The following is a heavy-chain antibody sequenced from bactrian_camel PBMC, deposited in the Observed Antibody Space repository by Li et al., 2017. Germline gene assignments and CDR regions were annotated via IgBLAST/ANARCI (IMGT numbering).Heavy chain of an antibody. CDR3: AARHFIDPEYKF. V-gene: IGHV3S29*01. CDR1: GFTYPKYC. Sequence: QLVESGGGAVQTGGSLRVSCVASGFTYPKYCFGWFRQAPGKEREAAANINPGGDVTEYADSVNGRFAISRDNDKKTLYLQMDNVKAEDTAIYYCAARHFIDPEYKFWGQGTQVTVS. J-gene: IGHJ4*01. D-gene: IGHD7*01. CDR2: INPGGDVT.